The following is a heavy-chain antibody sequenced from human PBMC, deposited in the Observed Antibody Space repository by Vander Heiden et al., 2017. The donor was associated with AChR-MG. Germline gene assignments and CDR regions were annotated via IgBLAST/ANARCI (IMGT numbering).Heavy chain of an antibody. CDR2: IYCSGDS. CDR3: ASQRDYYFDY. CDR1: GVSISSGTHY. Sequence: QVQLQESGPALVKPSQTLSLTCNVSGVSISSGTHYWSWIRQRPGMGLDWLAYIYCSGDSYFNPSLKSRLDILVDTSRNQFSLRLKSVTAADTAIYYCASQRDYYFDYWGQGTLVTVSS. V-gene: IGHV4-31*03. J-gene: IGHJ4*02.